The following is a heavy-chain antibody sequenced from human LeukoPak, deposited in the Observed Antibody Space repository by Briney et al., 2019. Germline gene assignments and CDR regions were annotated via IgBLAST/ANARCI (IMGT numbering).Heavy chain of an antibody. CDR2: IYHSGST. J-gene: IGHJ3*02. Sequence: SETLSLTCAVSGGSISSGGYFWSWIRQPPGKGLEWIGYIYHSGSTYYNPSLKSRVTISVDRSKNQFSLKLSSVTAADTAVYYCARGLFGVDAFDIWGQGTMVTVSS. CDR3: ARGLFGVDAFDI. CDR1: GGSISSGGYF. D-gene: IGHD2-21*01. V-gene: IGHV4-30-2*01.